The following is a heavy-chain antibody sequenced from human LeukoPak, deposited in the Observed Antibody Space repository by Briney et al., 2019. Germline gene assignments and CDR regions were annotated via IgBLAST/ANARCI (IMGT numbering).Heavy chain of an antibody. Sequence: ASVKVSCKASGYTFTSYGIGWVRQAPGQGLEWMGWISAYNGNTNYAQKLQGRVTMTTDTSTTTAYMELRSLRSDDTAVYYCARESYYYDSSGYYYYFDYWGHGTLVTVSS. J-gene: IGHJ4*01. D-gene: IGHD3-22*01. CDR3: ARESYYYDSSGYYYYFDY. CDR2: ISAYNGNT. CDR1: GYTFTSYG. V-gene: IGHV1-18*01.